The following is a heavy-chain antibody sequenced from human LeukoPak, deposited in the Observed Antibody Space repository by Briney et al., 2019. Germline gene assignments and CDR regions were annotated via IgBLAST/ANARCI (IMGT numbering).Heavy chain of an antibody. J-gene: IGHJ4*02. Sequence: ASVKVSCKASGGTFSSYAISWVRQAPGQGLEWMGWINPNSGGTNYAQKFQGRVTMTRDTSISTAYMELSRLRSDDTAVYYCARSRSGYYGSSGYYDYWGQGTLVTVSS. V-gene: IGHV1-2*02. D-gene: IGHD3-22*01. CDR3: ARSRSGYYGSSGYYDY. CDR2: INPNSGGT. CDR1: GGTFSSYA.